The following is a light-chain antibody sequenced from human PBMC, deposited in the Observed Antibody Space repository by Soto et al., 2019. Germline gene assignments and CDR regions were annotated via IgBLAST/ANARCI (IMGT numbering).Light chain of an antibody. CDR3: QQTNIFPYT. J-gene: IGKJ2*01. V-gene: IGKV1-39*01. CDR1: QNIFTY. CDR2: ATS. Sequence: DIQVTQSPSSLSASVGDRVTITCRASQNIFTYLNWYQQRPGKAPNLLIYATSNLQSGVPSRFSGSGSGTDFTLTISSLQPEDFATYYCQQTNIFPYTFGQGTKLAIK.